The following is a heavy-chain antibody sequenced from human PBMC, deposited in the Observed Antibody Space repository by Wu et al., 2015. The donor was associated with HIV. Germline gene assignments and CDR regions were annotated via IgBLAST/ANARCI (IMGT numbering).Heavy chain of an antibody. CDR2: MNPNSGNT. D-gene: IGHD5-18*01. CDR1: GYTFTSYD. Sequence: QVQLVQSGAEVKKPGASVKVSCKASGYTFTSYDINWVRQATGQGLEWMGWMNPNSGNTGYAQKFQGRVTMTRNTSISTAYMELSSLRSEDTAVYYCARVGMFGYSYGYPLDYWGQGTLVTVSS. J-gene: IGHJ4*02. V-gene: IGHV1-8*01. CDR3: ARVGMFGYSYGYPLDY.